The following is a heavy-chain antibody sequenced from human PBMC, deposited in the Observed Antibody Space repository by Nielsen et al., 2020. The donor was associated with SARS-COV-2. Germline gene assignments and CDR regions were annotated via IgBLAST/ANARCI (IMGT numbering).Heavy chain of an antibody. D-gene: IGHD4-23*01. Sequence: ASVKVSCKASGYTFTSYYMHWVRQAPGQGLDWMGIINPSGGSTSYAQKFQGRVTMTRDTSTSTVYMELSSLRSEDTAVYYCASGILYGGNFYYYYGMDVWGQGTTVTVSS. CDR2: INPSGGST. V-gene: IGHV1-46*01. CDR3: ASGILYGGNFYYYYGMDV. J-gene: IGHJ6*02. CDR1: GYTFTSYY.